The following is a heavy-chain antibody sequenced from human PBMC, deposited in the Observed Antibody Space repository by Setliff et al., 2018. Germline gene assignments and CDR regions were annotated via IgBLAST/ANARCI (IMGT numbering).Heavy chain of an antibody. CDR2: IVVGSGNT. CDR3: AAQMRRGTGTPAYYYYGMDV. Sequence: GASVKVSCKASGYTFTSYAMHWVRQARGQRLEWIGWIVVGSGNTNYAQKFQERVTITRDMSTSTAYMELSSLRSEDTAVYYCAAQMRRGTGTPAYYYYGMDVWGQGTTVTVSS. J-gene: IGHJ6*02. CDR1: GYTFTSYA. D-gene: IGHD1-1*01. V-gene: IGHV1-58*02.